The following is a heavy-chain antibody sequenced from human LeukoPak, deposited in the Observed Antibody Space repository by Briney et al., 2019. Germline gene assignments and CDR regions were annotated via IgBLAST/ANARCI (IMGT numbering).Heavy chain of an antibody. CDR2: IKQDGSEI. J-gene: IGHJ4*02. Sequence: PGGSLRLSCAASGFTFSNYWMTWVRQAPGKGLEWVANIKQDGSEISYVDSVKGRFTISRDNAKNSLYLQMNSLRAEDTALYYCAKDTGIAAAGTFFDYWGQGTLVTVSS. CDR3: AKDTGIAAAGTFFDY. V-gene: IGHV3-7*03. CDR1: GFTFSNYW. D-gene: IGHD6-13*01.